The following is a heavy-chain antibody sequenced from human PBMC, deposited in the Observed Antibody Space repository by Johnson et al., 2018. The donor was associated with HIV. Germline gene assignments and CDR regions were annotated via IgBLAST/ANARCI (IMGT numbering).Heavy chain of an antibody. CDR2: ISYDGSNK. D-gene: IGHD2-8*01. J-gene: IGHJ3*01. CDR3: AKDGGKWSYSFDV. V-gene: IGHV3-30*18. Sequence: QVQLVESGGGVVQPGRSLRLSCAASGFTFSSYGMHWVRQAPGKGLEWVAVISYDGSNKYYTDSVKGRFTISRDNSKNTLYLQMNNLRTEDTGLYYCAKDGGKWSYSFDVWGQGTMVSVSS. CDR1: GFTFSSYG.